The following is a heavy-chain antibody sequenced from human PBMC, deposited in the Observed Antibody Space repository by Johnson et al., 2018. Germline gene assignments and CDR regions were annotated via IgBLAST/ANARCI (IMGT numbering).Heavy chain of an antibody. Sequence: VQLVQSGGGLVQPGGSLRLSCAASGFTFSSSAMSWVRQAPGEGLEWVSAISGSGGSTYYAAAVKGRFTIPRDNSKNHLYLQMISLRAEETAVYYCARDRNVDTAMAGYYYYGMDVWGQGTTVTVSS. V-gene: IGHV3-23*04. J-gene: IGHJ6*02. D-gene: IGHD5-18*01. CDR1: GFTFSSSA. CDR3: ARDRNVDTAMAGYYYYGMDV. CDR2: ISGSGGST.